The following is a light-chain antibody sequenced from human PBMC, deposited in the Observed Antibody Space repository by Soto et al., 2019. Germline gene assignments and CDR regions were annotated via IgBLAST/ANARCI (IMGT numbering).Light chain of an antibody. Sequence: DIQMTQSPSSLSASVVDRVTITGRASQSINNYLSWYQQKPGKAPNLLIFGASTLQSGVPSRFSGSGSGTDFTLTISSLQPEDFATYYCLQSYRTPLTFGQGTKVDIK. CDR2: GAS. V-gene: IGKV1-39*01. CDR3: LQSYRTPLT. J-gene: IGKJ4*01. CDR1: QSINNY.